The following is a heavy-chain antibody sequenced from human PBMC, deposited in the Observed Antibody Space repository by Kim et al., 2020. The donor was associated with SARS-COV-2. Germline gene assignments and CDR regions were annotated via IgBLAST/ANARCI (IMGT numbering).Heavy chain of an antibody. CDR1: GGSISSYY. V-gene: IGHV4-59*01. CDR2: INYSGST. Sequence: SETLSLTCTVSGGSISSYYWSWIRQPPGKGLEWIGYINYSGSTSYNPSLKCRVTISVDTSKNQFSLNLTSVTAADTAVYYCARDTYFYYYGLDVWGQGTTVTVSS. CDR3: ARDTYFYYYGLDV. J-gene: IGHJ6*02.